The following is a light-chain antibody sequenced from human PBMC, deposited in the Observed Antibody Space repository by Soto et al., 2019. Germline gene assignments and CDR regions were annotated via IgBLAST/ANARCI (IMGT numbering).Light chain of an antibody. CDR2: LNSDGSH. J-gene: IGLJ3*02. V-gene: IGLV4-69*01. CDR3: QTWGTGIPV. CDR1: SGHSSYA. Sequence: QPVLTQSPSASASLGASVKLTCTLSSGHSSYAIAWHQQQPEKGPRYLMKLNSDGSHSKGDGIPDRFSGSNSGAERYLTISSLQSEDEADYYCQTWGTGIPVFGGGTKVTVL.